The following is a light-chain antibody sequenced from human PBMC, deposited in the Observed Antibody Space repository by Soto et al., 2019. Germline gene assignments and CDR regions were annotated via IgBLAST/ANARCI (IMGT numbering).Light chain of an antibody. J-gene: IGLJ3*02. Sequence: QSVLTQPASMSGSPGQSITISCTGTSSDVGGYNYVSWYQHHPGKAPKLIIYEVNNRPSGVSNRFSGSKSGNTASLTISGLQAEDEADYYCSSYTTSSTLVFGGGTKLTVL. CDR1: SSDVGGYNY. CDR3: SSYTTSSTLV. V-gene: IGLV2-14*01. CDR2: EVN.